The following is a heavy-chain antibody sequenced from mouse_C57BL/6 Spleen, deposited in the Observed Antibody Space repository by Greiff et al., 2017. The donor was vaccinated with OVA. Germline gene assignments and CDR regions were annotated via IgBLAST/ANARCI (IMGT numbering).Heavy chain of an antibody. Sequence: VQLKESGPELVKPGASVKISCKASGYSFTGYYMNWVKQSPEKSLEWIGEINPSTGGTTYNQKFKAKATLTVDKSSSTAYMQLKSLTSEDSAVYYCARGGYYPYWYFDVWGTGTTVTVSS. D-gene: IGHD2-3*01. V-gene: IGHV1-42*01. CDR2: INPSTGGT. CDR3: ARGGYYPYWYFDV. J-gene: IGHJ1*03. CDR1: GYSFTGYY.